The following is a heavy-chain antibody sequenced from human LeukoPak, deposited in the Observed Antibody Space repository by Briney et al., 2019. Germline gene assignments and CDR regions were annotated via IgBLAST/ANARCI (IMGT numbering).Heavy chain of an antibody. CDR1: GYTFTGYY. CDR2: INPNSGGT. J-gene: IGHJ4*02. CDR3: ARVLMITFGGVIAPELDY. D-gene: IGHD3-16*02. Sequence: ASVKVSCKASGYTFTGYYMHWVRQAPRQGLEWMGWINPNSGGTNYAQKFQGRVTMTRDTSISTAYMELSRLRSDDTAVYYCARVLMITFGGVIAPELDYWGQGSLVIVSS. V-gene: IGHV1-2*02.